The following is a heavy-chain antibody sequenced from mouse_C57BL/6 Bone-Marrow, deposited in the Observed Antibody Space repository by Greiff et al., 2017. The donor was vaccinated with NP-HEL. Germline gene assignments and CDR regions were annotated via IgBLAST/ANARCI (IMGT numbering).Heavy chain of an antibody. D-gene: IGHD2-5*01. J-gene: IGHJ4*01. Sequence: VQLQQSGPELVRPGASVKISCKAPGYTFTSHWMRWVRQRPGQGLEWIGEIFPGSGSTSSNEKFKGKATLTVDTSSSTAYMQLSSLTSEDSAVYFCARGNSAYYSRMDYWGQGTSVTVSS. CDR1: GYTFTSHW. CDR2: IFPGSGST. CDR3: ARGNSAYYSRMDY. V-gene: IGHV1-56*01.